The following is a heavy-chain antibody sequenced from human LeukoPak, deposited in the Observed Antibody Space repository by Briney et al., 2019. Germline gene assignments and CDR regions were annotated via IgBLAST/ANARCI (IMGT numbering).Heavy chain of an antibody. CDR2: IKQDGSEK. CDR3: AREPSGWYAPTDY. D-gene: IGHD6-19*01. Sequence: GGSLRLSCAASGFTFSSYGMHWVRQAPGKGLEWVANIKQDGSEKYYVDSVKGRFTISRDNAKNSLYLQMNSLRAEDTAVYYCAREPSGWYAPTDYWGQGTLVTVSS. J-gene: IGHJ4*02. V-gene: IGHV3-7*01. CDR1: GFTFSSYG.